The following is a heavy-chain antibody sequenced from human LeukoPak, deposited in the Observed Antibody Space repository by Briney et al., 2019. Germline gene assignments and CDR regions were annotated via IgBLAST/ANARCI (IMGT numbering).Heavy chain of an antibody. CDR1: GGSISSGGYH. V-gene: IGHV4-61*02. Sequence: KPSQTLSLTCTVSGGSISSGGYHWSWIRQPPGKGLEWIGRIYTFGSTSYNPSLKSRVTISIDTSRNQFSLRLSSVTAADTAIYFCARDPGMPYSFDYWGQGTLVTVSS. J-gene: IGHJ4*02. D-gene: IGHD2-2*01. CDR3: ARDPGMPYSFDY. CDR2: IYTFGST.